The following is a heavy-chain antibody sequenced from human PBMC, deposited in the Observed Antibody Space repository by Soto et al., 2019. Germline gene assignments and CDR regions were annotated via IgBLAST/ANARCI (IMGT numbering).Heavy chain of an antibody. CDR2: ISAYNGNT. V-gene: IGHV1-18*01. CDR1: GYTLTNYG. CDR3: ARVLYIVVVQAAILRVPPNGMDV. Sequence: GASVKVSCKASGYTLTNYGIIWVRQAPGQGLEWMGWISAYNGNTNYAQKLQGRVTMTTHTSTSTAYMELRSLRSDDTAVYYCARVLYIVVVQAAILRVPPNGMDVWGQGTTVTVSS. J-gene: IGHJ6*02. D-gene: IGHD2-2*01.